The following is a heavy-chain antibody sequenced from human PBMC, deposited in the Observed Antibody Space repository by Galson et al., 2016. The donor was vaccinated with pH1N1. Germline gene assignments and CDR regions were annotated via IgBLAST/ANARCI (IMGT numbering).Heavy chain of an antibody. J-gene: IGHJ4*02. CDR2: TYPADSHT. CDR1: GYRFSNYW. D-gene: IGHD5-24*01. CDR3: ARYRDGYKITASFDH. Sequence: QSGAEVKKPGESLKISCKGSGYRFSNYWIGWMRQMPGKGLECMGITYPADSHTKYSQSFQGQVTISVDKSDSSAYLQWSRLKASDTAIYYCARYRDGYKITASFDHWGQGTLVTVSS. V-gene: IGHV5-51*01.